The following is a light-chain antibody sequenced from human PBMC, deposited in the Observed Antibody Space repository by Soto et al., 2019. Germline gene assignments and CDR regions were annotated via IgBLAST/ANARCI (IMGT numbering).Light chain of an antibody. Sequence: AIRMTQSPSSFSASTGDRVTITCRASQGISSYLACYQQKPGKAPKLLIYAASTLKSGVPSRFSGSGSGTDFTLTISCLQSEDFATYYCQQYYTYPRTFGQGTKVDIK. V-gene: IGKV1-8*01. CDR3: QQYYTYPRT. CDR2: AAS. CDR1: QGISSY. J-gene: IGKJ1*01.